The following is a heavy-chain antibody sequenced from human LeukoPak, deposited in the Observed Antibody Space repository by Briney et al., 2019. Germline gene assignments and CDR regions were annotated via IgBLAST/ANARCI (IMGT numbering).Heavy chain of an antibody. CDR1: GGTFSSYA. CDR3: ARAYYSIAAAGKIYYYGMDV. V-gene: IGHV1-69*01. Sequence: SVKVSCKASGGTFSSYAISWVRQAPGQGLEWMGGIIPIFGTANYAQKFQGRVTITADESTSTAYMELSGLRSEDTAVYYCARAYYSIAAAGKIYYYGMDVWGQGTTVTVSS. J-gene: IGHJ6*02. D-gene: IGHD6-13*01. CDR2: IIPIFGTA.